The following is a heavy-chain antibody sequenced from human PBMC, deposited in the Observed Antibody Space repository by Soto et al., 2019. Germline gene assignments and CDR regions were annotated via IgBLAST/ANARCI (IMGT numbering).Heavy chain of an antibody. CDR1: GFSFSSLA. J-gene: IGHJ4*02. CDR3: AKDQTDVTLFDY. V-gene: IGHV3-23*01. CDR2: ISGRGVDT. D-gene: IGHD2-21*02. Sequence: LRLSCAASGFSFSSLATSWVRQAPGKGLEWVSSISGRGVDTLYADSVKGRFTISRDNSRNTLYLQVNSLRAEDTAVYYCAKDQTDVTLFDYWGQGTLVTVSS.